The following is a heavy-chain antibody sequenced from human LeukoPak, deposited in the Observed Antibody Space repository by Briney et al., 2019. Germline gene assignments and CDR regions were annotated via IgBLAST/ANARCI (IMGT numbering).Heavy chain of an antibody. V-gene: IGHV3-48*01. CDR3: ARRHDYGDF. CDR1: GFTFSSYT. CDR2: ISSSSSTI. Sequence: GGSLRLSCAASGFTFSSYTMNWVRQAPGKGLEWVSYISSSSSTISYADSVKGRFTISRDNAKNSLYLQMNSLRGEDTAVYYCARRHDYGDFRGQGTLVTVSS. J-gene: IGHJ4*02.